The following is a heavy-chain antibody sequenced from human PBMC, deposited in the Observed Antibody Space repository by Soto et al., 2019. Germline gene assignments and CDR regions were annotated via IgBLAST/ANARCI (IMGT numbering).Heavy chain of an antibody. CDR1: GGTFSSYA. V-gene: IGHV1-69*13. D-gene: IGHD3-22*01. Sequence: SVNGSCKASGGTFSSYAISWVRQAPGQGLEWMGGIIPIFGTANYAQKFQGRVTITADESTSTAYMELSSLRSEDTAVYYCAREDYYDSSGYSAPDAFDIWGQGTMVTVSS. CDR2: IIPIFGTA. J-gene: IGHJ3*02. CDR3: AREDYYDSSGYSAPDAFDI.